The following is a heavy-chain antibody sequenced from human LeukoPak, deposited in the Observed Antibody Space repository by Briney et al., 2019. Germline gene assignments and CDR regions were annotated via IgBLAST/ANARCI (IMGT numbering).Heavy chain of an antibody. J-gene: IGHJ4*02. Sequence: GGSLRLSCAASGFTFSSYRMNWVRQAPGKGLEWVSYISSSSSTIYYADSVKGRFTISRDNAKNTLYLQMNSLRAEDTAVYYCAALDHGHDYWGQGTLVTVSS. V-gene: IGHV3-48*04. CDR1: GFTFSSYR. CDR2: ISSSSSTI. CDR3: AALDHGHDY.